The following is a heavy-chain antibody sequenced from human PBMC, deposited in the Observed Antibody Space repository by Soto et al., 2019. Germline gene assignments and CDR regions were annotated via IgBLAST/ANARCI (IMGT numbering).Heavy chain of an antibody. V-gene: IGHV1-2*02. CDR1: GYTFSHYY. Sequence: QVQLAQSGAEVKEPGASVKVSCKASGYTFSHYYMHWVRQAPGQGLEWMGWINPDTGATKYAQKFEGRVTMTRDTSISTAYLEVTGLRSDDTAVFYCARKVRDYNLDYWGQGTLVTVST. CDR2: INPDTGAT. J-gene: IGHJ4*02. CDR3: ARKVRDYNLDY. D-gene: IGHD4-4*01.